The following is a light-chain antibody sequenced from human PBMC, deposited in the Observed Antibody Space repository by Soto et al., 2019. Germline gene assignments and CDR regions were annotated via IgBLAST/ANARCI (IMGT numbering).Light chain of an antibody. CDR1: NVGEYDY. CDR2: EVT. V-gene: IGLV2-8*01. J-gene: IGLJ1*01. CDR3: GAWDDRLTAYV. Sequence: QSALTQPPSASGSPGQSVTISCTGSNVGEYDYVSWYQQHPGKAPKLMIHEVTKRPSGVPDRFSGSKSGNTASLTVSGLQAEDEADYYCGAWDDRLTAYVFGSGTKLTVL.